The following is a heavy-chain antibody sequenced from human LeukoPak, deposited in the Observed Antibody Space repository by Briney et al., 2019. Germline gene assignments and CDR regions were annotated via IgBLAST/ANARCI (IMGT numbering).Heavy chain of an antibody. J-gene: IGHJ4*02. Sequence: PGGSLRLSCAASGFTFSSYAMSWVRQAPGKGLEWVSAISGSGGSSYYADSVKGRFTISRDNSKNTLYLQMNSLRAEDTAVYYCAKDQIDYGDYGVGFLPYFDYWGQGTLVTVSS. V-gene: IGHV3-23*01. CDR1: GFTFSSYA. D-gene: IGHD4-17*01. CDR3: AKDQIDYGDYGVGFLPYFDY. CDR2: ISGSGGSS.